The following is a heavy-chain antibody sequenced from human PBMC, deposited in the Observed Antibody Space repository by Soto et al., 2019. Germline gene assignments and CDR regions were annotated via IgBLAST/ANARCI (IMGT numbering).Heavy chain of an antibody. CDR3: AREGGWVGGMDV. CDR1: GGTFSSYT. D-gene: IGHD3-16*01. J-gene: IGHJ6*02. CDR2: IIPILGIA. Sequence: QVQLVQSGAEVKKPGSSVKVSCKASGGTFSSYTISWVRQAPGQGLEWMGRIIPILGIANYAQKFQGRVTITADKSTSTAYMELSSLRSEDTAVYYCAREGGWVGGMDVWGQGTTVTVSS. V-gene: IGHV1-69*08.